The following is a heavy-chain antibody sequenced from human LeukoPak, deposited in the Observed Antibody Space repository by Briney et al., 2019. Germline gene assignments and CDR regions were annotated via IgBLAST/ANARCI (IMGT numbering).Heavy chain of an antibody. Sequence: SETLSLTCTVSGGSISSTTYYWGWIRQPPGKGLEWIGSIYYSGSTYYNSSLKSRVTISIDTSKNQFSLKLSSVTAADTAVYYCARGEGVTNVDYWGQGTLVTVSS. D-gene: IGHD3-16*01. CDR3: ARGEGVTNVDY. CDR2: IYYSGST. CDR1: GGSISSTTYY. V-gene: IGHV4-39*07. J-gene: IGHJ4*02.